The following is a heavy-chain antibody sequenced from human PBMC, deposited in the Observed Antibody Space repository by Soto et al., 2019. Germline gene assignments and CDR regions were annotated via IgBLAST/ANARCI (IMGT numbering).Heavy chain of an antibody. J-gene: IGHJ3*02. D-gene: IGHD6-19*01. Sequence: EVQLVESGGGLVQPGGSLRLSCAASGFTFSSYWMHWVRQAPGKGLVWVSHIKSDGSSTRHADSVKGRFTISRDNAKNTLYLQMNSLRAEDTAVYYCARGQRWLAADSAFDIWGQGTMVTVSS. CDR3: ARGQRWLAADSAFDI. CDR2: IKSDGSST. V-gene: IGHV3-74*01. CDR1: GFTFSSYW.